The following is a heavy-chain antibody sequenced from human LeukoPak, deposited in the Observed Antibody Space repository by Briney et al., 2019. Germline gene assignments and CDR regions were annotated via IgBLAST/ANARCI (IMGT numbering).Heavy chain of an antibody. Sequence: HGGSLRLSCAASGFTFSSYSMNWVRQAPGKGLEWVSSISSSSSYIYYADSVKGRFTISRDNAKNSLYLQMNSLRAEDTAVYYCVRDPTHYDILTGYYFYYYYGMDVWGKGTTVTVSS. V-gene: IGHV3-21*01. CDR3: VRDPTHYDILTGYYFYYYYGMDV. CDR2: ISSSSSYI. J-gene: IGHJ6*04. D-gene: IGHD3-9*01. CDR1: GFTFSSYS.